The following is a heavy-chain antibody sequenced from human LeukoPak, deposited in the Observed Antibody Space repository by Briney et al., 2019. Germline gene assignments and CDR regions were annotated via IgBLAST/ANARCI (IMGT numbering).Heavy chain of an antibody. Sequence: AGGSLRLSCAASGLTFSSYGMHWVRQAPGKGLEWVAFIRYDGSNKYYADSVKGRFTISRDNSKNTLYLQMNSLRAEDTAVYYYAKRETVTSPMDVWGKGTTVTVSS. J-gene: IGHJ6*03. V-gene: IGHV3-30*02. CDR2: IRYDGSNK. CDR1: GLTFSSYG. CDR3: AKRETVTSPMDV. D-gene: IGHD4-11*01.